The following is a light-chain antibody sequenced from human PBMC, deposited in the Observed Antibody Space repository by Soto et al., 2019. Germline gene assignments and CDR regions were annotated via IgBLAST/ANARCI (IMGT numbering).Light chain of an antibody. Sequence: DIQMTQSPSTLSASVGDRVTITCRASQNINKWLARYQQKPGKAPKVLIWDASSLQRGVPSRFSGSGFGTEFTLTISRLQPDDFATYYCQQYKGHSTWTFGQGTKVEIK. J-gene: IGKJ1*01. V-gene: IGKV1-5*01. CDR3: QQYKGHSTWT. CDR1: QNINKW. CDR2: DAS.